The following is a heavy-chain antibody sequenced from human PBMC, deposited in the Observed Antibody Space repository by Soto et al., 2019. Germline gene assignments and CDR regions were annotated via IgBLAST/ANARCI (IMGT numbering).Heavy chain of an antibody. Sequence: ASETLSLTCAVYGGSFSGYYWSWIRLPPGKGLEWIGEINHSGSTNYNPSLTSRVTISVDTSKNQFSLKLSSVTAADTAVYSCARGRYYDFWSDNNWFDPWGQGTLVTVS. V-gene: IGHV4-34*01. CDR2: INHSGST. CDR1: GGSFSGYY. D-gene: IGHD3-3*01. CDR3: ARGRYYDFWSDNNWFDP. J-gene: IGHJ5*02.